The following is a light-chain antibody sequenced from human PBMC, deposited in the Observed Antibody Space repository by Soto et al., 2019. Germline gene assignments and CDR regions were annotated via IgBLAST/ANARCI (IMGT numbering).Light chain of an antibody. V-gene: IGKV1-5*01. J-gene: IGKJ1*01. CDR2: DAS. CDR1: QRISTW. Sequence: XIQMTQSPSTLXASVGDRVTITGRASQRISTWLAWYQQKPGKVPQLLISDASTLDSGVPSRFRGSGFGTEFTLTSNSLQPDDFATYYCQHYDRYSGTFGQGTKVDI. CDR3: QHYDRYSGT.